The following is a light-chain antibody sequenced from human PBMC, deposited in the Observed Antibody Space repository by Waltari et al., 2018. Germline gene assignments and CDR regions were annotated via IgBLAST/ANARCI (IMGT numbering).Light chain of an antibody. V-gene: IGKV3-20*01. J-gene: IGKJ4*01. CDR2: GAS. CDR3: QHYGTSPPLT. Sequence: CRASQTFSSSYVAWYQQKPGQAPRLLIYGASTRAAGCPVRFSGSGSGTDFTLTISRLEPEDFAVYYCQHYGTSPPLTFGGGTKVEIK. CDR1: QTFSSSY.